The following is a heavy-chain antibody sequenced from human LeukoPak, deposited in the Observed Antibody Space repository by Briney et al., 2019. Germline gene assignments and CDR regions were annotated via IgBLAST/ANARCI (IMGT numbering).Heavy chain of an antibody. CDR2: IYYSGST. J-gene: IGHJ4*02. Sequence: PSETLSLTCTVSGGSISSSSYYWGWIRQPPGKGLEWIGSIYYSGSTYYNPSLKSRVTISVDTSKNQSSLKLSSVTAADTAVYYCARAKYDFWGERSYYFDYWGQGTLVTVSS. D-gene: IGHD3-3*01. CDR1: GGSISSSSYY. V-gene: IGHV4-39*01. CDR3: ARAKYDFWGERSYYFDY.